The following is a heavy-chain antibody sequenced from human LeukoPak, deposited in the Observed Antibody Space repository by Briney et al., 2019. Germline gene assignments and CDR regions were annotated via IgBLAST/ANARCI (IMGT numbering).Heavy chain of an antibody. CDR2: ISAYNGNT. CDR1: GYTFTSYG. Sequence: ASVKVSCKAPGYTFTSYGISWVRQAPGQGLEWMGWISAYNGNTNYAQKLQGRVTMTTDTSTSTAYMELRSLRSDDTAVYYCARGDTAYYYGSGSYPYWGQGTLVTVSS. CDR3: ARGDTAYYYGSGSYPY. D-gene: IGHD3-10*01. V-gene: IGHV1-18*01. J-gene: IGHJ4*02.